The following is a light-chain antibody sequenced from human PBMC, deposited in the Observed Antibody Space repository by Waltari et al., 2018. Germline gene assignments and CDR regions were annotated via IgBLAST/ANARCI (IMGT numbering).Light chain of an antibody. CDR2: TNE. J-gene: IGLJ2*01. Sequence: QSVLTQPPSAPGTPGQRVTISCSGSSSNIGRKPVSWYQQLPGTAPKLLIHTNEQRPAGAPDGFLGSKSGTSASLAIIGLQSEDEADYYCAAWDDSLNGPVFGGGTKLTVL. V-gene: IGLV1-44*01. CDR3: AAWDDSLNGPV. CDR1: SSNIGRKP.